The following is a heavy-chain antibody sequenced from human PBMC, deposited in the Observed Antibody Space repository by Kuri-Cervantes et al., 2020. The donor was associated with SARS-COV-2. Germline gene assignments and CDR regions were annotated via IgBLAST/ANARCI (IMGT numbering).Heavy chain of an antibody. CDR1: GYTFTRYG. CDR2: ISAYNGNT. V-gene: IGHV1-18*04. D-gene: IGHD3-10*01. Sequence: ASVKVSCKASGYTFTRYGISWVRQAPGQGLEWMGWISAYNGNTNYAQKLQGRVTMTTDTSTSTAYMELRSLRSYDTAVYYCARNGSGRELLPIGYWGQGTLVTVSS. J-gene: IGHJ4*02. CDR3: ARNGSGRELLPIGY.